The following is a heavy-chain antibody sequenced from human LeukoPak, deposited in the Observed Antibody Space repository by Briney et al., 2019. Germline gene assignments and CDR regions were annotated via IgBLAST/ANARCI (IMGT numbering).Heavy chain of an antibody. D-gene: IGHD2-2*02. CDR1: GGPISSYY. CDR2: IYYSGST. Sequence: PSETLSLTCTVSGGPISSYYWSWIRQPPGKGLEWIGYIYYSGSTNYNPSLKSRVTISVDTSKNQFSLKLSSVTAADTAVYYCAREPAAIRNFDYWGQGTLVTVSS. V-gene: IGHV4-59*12. J-gene: IGHJ4*02. CDR3: AREPAAIRNFDY.